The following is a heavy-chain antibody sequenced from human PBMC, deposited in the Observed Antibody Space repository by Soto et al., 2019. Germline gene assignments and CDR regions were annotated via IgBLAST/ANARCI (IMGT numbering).Heavy chain of an antibody. V-gene: IGHV3-43D*03. CDR3: AKAEFSRLGELSYYYGMDF. CDR1: GFTFDDYA. J-gene: IGHJ6*02. CDR2: ISWDGGST. D-gene: IGHD3-16*02. Sequence: GGSLRLSCAASGFTFDDYAMHWVRQAPGKGLEWVSLISWDGGSTYYADSVKGRFTISRDKSKNSLYLQMNSLRAEDTALYYCAKAEFSRLGELSYYYGMDFWGQGTTVTVSS.